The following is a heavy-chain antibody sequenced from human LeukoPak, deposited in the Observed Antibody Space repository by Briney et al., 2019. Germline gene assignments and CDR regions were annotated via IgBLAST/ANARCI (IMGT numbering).Heavy chain of an antibody. CDR1: GFTFSGYS. Sequence: GGSLRLSCAASGFTFSGYSMNWVRQAPGKGLEWLSYISSSTIYYADSVKGRITISRDNAKNSLYLQMNSLRAEDTALYYCARVRGSYASDYWGQGTLVTVSS. CDR3: ARVRGSYASDY. J-gene: IGHJ4*02. CDR2: ISSSTI. D-gene: IGHD3-16*01. V-gene: IGHV3-48*01.